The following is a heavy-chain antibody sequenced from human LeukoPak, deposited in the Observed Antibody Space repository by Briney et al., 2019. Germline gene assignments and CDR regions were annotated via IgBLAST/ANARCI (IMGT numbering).Heavy chain of an antibody. CDR1: GYTFTKYA. J-gene: IGHJ4*02. D-gene: IGHD4-23*01. Sequence: ASVKVSCKASGYTFTKYAMNWVRQAPGQGLEWMGWINTKTGNPTYAQGFTGRFVFSLDTSVSTAYLQISSLKAEDTAVYYCAREVAPGGFDYWGQGTLVIVSS. CDR2: INTKTGNP. V-gene: IGHV7-4-1*02. CDR3: AREVAPGGFDY.